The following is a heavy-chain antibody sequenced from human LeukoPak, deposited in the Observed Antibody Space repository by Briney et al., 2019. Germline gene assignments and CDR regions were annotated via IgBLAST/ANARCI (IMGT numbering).Heavy chain of an antibody. Sequence: PGGSLRLSCAASGFTFSSYSMNWVRQGPGKGLEWVSSISSSSSYIYYADSVKGRFTISRDNAKNSLYLQMNSLRAEDTAVYYCMRDDRGHDTSDYPHWGQGTLVSVSS. CDR3: MRDDRGHDTSDYPH. CDR2: ISSSSSYI. V-gene: IGHV3-21*01. CDR1: GFTFSSYS. D-gene: IGHD3-22*01. J-gene: IGHJ4*02.